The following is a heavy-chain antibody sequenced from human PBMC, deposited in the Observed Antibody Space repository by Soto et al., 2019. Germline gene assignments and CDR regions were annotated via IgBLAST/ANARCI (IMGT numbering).Heavy chain of an antibody. V-gene: IGHV4-38-2*02. D-gene: IGHD3-22*01. CDR1: EDSSSSCCY. Sequence: SLTCPVAEDSSSSCCYWRLLPQPPGKGLEWIGTIYDGGSTYYTPSLNSRVTLSIDMTNNHVSLILNSVTAADTAVYYCARVGPWVPYYYDSSPYTFGTCFAPWGQGTPVPISS. J-gene: IGHJ5*02. CDR2: IYDGGST. CDR3: ARVGPWVPYYYDSSPYTFGTCFAP.